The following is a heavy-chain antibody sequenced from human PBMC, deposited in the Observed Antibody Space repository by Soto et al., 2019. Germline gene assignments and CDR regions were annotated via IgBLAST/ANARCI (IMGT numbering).Heavy chain of an antibody. J-gene: IGHJ4*02. CDR2: IYYSGST. Sequence: SETLSLTCTVSGGSISSGGYYWSWIRQHPGKGLEWIGYIYYSGSTYYNPSLKSRVTISVDASKNQFSLKLSSVTAADTAVYYCARGQTGLTTSPADYWGQGTLVTVSS. V-gene: IGHV4-31*03. D-gene: IGHD4-4*01. CDR1: GGSISSGGYY. CDR3: ARGQTGLTTSPADY.